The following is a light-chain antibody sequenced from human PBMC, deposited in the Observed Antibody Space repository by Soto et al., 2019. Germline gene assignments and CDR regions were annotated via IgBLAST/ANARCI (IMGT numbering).Light chain of an antibody. V-gene: IGKV1-5*03. Sequence: DIQMTQFPSTLSASVGDRVTITCRASQRISSWLAWYQQKPGKAPKILIYEASTLQSGVPSRFTGSGSGTEFTLTISSLQPDDFATYYCQHYSVCPLTFGGGTKVEIK. CDR2: EAS. CDR3: QHYSVCPLT. CDR1: QRISSW. J-gene: IGKJ4*01.